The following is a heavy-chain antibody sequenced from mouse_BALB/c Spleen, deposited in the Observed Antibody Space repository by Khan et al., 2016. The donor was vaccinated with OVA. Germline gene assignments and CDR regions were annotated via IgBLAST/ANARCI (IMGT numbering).Heavy chain of an antibody. CDR2: INSGGDYI. V-gene: IGHV5-9-3*01. J-gene: IGHJ3*01. D-gene: IGHD1-1*01. CDR1: GFTFSTYA. Sequence: EVELVESGGDLVKPGGSLKLSCSASGFTFSTYAMSWVRQTPEKRLEWVATINSGGDYIYYPDSVKGRFTISRDHAKNTLSLQMSSLRSEDTAMFYCARRNYGPFAYWGQGTLVSVSA. CDR3: ARRNYGPFAY.